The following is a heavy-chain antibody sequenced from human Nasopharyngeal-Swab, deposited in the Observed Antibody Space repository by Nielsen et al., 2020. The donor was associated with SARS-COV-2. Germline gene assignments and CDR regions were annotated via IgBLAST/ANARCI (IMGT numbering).Heavy chain of an antibody. D-gene: IGHD5-18*01. V-gene: IGHV1-8*01. J-gene: IGHJ4*02. CDR1: AYIFSTFD. Sequence: ASVKVSCKATAYIFSTFDINWVRQATGQGLEWMGWMSPTSGKTESAQKFQGRITMTRDTSTSTAYMELSSLTSEDTAIYYCATPGYRSGHYFFDNWGQGTLVTVSS. CDR2: MSPTSGKT. CDR3: ATPGYRSGHYFFDN.